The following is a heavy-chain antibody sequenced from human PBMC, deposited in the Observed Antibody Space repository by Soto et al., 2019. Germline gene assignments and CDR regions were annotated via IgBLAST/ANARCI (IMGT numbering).Heavy chain of an antibody. D-gene: IGHD2-15*01. J-gene: IGHJ6*03. V-gene: IGHV4-31*03. CDR1: GASVKTGGYY. CDR2: IFYLSTT. Sequence: SETLSLTCTVSGASVKTGGYYWTWIHQFPGKGLEWMGYIFYLSTTYYNPSLASRIAMSLDLSKNQFSLKLSSVTAADTAVYYCARESGCSGGSCYVPYYYMDVWGKGTTVTVSS. CDR3: ARESGCSGGSCYVPYYYMDV.